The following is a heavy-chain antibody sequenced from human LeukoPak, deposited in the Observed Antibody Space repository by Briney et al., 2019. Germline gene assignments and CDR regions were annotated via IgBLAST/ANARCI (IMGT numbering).Heavy chain of an antibody. J-gene: IGHJ5*02. D-gene: IGHD3-3*01. CDR3: ARVSRYYDFWSGYYINWFDP. CDR2: IYYSGST. V-gene: IGHV4-61*01. CDR1: GGSINSSSYY. Sequence: SETLSLTCTVSGGSINSSSYYWSWIRQPPGKGLEWIGYIYYSGSTNYNPSLKSRVTISVDTSKNQFSLKLSSVTAADTAVYYCARVSRYYDFWSGYYINWFDPWGQGTLVTVSS.